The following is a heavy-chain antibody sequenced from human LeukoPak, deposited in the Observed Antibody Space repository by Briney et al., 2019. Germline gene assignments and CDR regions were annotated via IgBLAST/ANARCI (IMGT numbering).Heavy chain of an antibody. CDR1: GFTLSWDA. Sequence: GSLRLFCSASGFTLSWDAMHWVRQAPGKGLEYVSAISSNGGSTYYGDSVKGRFTISRDNSKNTLYLQMSSLRAEDTAVYYCVKARGIQLWLPGDYWGQGTLVTVSS. D-gene: IGHD5-18*01. V-gene: IGHV3-64D*09. CDR3: VKARGIQLWLPGDY. J-gene: IGHJ4*02. CDR2: ISSNGGST.